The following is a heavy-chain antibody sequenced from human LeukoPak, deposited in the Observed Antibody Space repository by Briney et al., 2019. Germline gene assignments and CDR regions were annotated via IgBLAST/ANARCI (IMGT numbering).Heavy chain of an antibody. V-gene: IGHV4-59*01. CDR2: IYYSGST. CDR3: ARAPIAAAGTGYDY. J-gene: IGHJ4*02. D-gene: IGHD6-13*01. CDR1: GGSISSYY. Sequence: SETLSLTCTVSGGSISSYYWSWIRQPPGKGLEWIGYIYYSGSTIYNPSLKSRVTISVDTSKNQFSLKLSSVTAADTAVYYCARAPIAAAGTGYDYWGQGTLVTVSS.